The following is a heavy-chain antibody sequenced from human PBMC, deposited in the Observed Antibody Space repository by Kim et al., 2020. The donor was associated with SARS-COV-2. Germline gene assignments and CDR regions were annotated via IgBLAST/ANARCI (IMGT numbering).Heavy chain of an antibody. V-gene: IGHV4-59*13. J-gene: IGHJ6*02. CDR1: GGSISSYY. CDR2: IYYSGST. CDR3: ARVRSSSGYYYGMDV. Sequence: SETLSLTCTVSGGSISSYYWSWIRQPPGKGLEWIGYIYYSGSTNYNPSLKSRVTISVDTSKNQFSLKLSSVTAADTAVYYCARVRSSSGYYYGMDVWGQGTTVTVSS. D-gene: IGHD2-2*01.